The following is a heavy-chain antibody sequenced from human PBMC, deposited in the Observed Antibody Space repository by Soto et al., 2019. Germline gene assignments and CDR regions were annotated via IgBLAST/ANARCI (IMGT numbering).Heavy chain of an antibody. Sequence: GGSLRLSCAASGFTFSFYSMNWVRQAPGKGLEWVSYINSDDSVIYYADSVRGRFAISRDNAKNFLYLQMNSLRAEDTAVYYCVRDVKYAFDYWGQGTLVTVSS. CDR3: VRDVKYAFDY. CDR1: GFTFSFYS. CDR2: INSDDSVI. J-gene: IGHJ4*02. D-gene: IGHD2-8*01. V-gene: IGHV3-48*01.